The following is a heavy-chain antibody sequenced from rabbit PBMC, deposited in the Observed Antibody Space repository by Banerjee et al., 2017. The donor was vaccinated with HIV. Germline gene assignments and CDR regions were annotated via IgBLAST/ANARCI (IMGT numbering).Heavy chain of an antibody. D-gene: IGHD4-2*01. CDR1: GLDFSSSYW. CDR3: ARDSAGREDFNL. V-gene: IGHV1S45*01. Sequence: QEQLVESGGDLVKPGASLTLTCKASGLDFSSSYWICWVRQAPGKGLEWIACIDVVKSGSTYYASWAKGRFTISKTSSTTVTLQMTSLTVADTATYFCARDSAGREDFNLWGPGTLVTVS. J-gene: IGHJ4*01. CDR2: IDVVKSGST.